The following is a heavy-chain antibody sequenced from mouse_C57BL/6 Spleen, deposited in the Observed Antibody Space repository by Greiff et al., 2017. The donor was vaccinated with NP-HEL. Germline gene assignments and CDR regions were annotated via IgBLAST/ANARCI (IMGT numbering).Heavy chain of an antibody. J-gene: IGHJ2*01. CDR2: IWSGGST. CDR3: ARNGAVVETFFDY. CDR1: GFSLTSYG. D-gene: IGHD1-1*01. V-gene: IGHV2-2*01. Sequence: QVQLQQSGPGLVQPSQSLSITCTVSGFSLTSYGVHWVRQSPGKGLEWLGVIWSGGSTDYNAAFISRLSISKDNSKSQVFFKMNSLQADDTAIYYCARNGAVVETFFDYWGQGTTLTVSS.